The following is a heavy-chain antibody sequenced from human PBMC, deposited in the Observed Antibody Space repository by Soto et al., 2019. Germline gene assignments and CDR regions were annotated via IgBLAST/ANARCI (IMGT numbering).Heavy chain of an antibody. J-gene: IGHJ5*01. D-gene: IGHD2-2*01. CDR2: ISAYTDDP. Sequence: ASVKVSCKASGNTFTNFGVTWVRQAPGQGLEWMGWISAYTDDPNPAPKVQGRITMTLDTSTGVSYMALRSLRSDDTTIYYCVRDQKYFRVNGNWFDSWGQGTLVTVSS. CDR3: VRDQKYFRVNGNWFDS. V-gene: IGHV1-18*01. CDR1: GNTFTNFG.